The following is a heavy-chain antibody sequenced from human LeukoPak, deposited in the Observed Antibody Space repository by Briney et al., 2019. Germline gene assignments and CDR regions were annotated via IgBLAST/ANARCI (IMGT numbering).Heavy chain of an antibody. CDR2: ISADGGAT. Sequence: SGGSLRLSCVASRFDFTTSAMNWVRQAPGDRLEWVSGISADGGATYYVDSVKGRFTISRDNSKRTLYLQMNGLRAEDTAFYYCARGPHNRGGRFSWFDPWGQGTLVTVSS. CDR3: ARGPHNRGGRFSWFDP. V-gene: IGHV3-23*01. CDR1: RFDFTTSA. J-gene: IGHJ5*02. D-gene: IGHD2-15*01.